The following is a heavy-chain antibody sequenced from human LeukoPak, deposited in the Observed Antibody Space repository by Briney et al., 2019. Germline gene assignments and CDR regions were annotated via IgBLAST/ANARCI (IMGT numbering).Heavy chain of an antibody. CDR3: ATVPHWGSVY. J-gene: IGHJ4*02. Sequence: ASVKVSCKVSGYTLTELSMHWVRQAPGKGPEWMGGFDPEDGETIYAQKFQDRVTMTEDTATDTAYMELSSLRSEDTAVYYCATVPHWGSVYWGQGTLVTVSS. CDR1: GYTLTELS. V-gene: IGHV1-24*01. D-gene: IGHD7-27*01. CDR2: FDPEDGET.